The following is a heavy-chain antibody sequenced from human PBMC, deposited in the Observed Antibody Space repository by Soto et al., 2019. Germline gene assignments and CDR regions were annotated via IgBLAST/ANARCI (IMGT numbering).Heavy chain of an antibody. J-gene: IGHJ4*02. CDR3: ARQGSSSGWYPLDY. CDR2: IYYSGST. CDR1: GGSISSSSYY. D-gene: IGHD6-19*01. Sequence: QLQLQESGPGLVKPSETLSLTCTVSGGSISSSSYYWGWIRQPPGKGLEWIGSIYYSGSTYYNPSLKSRVTISVDTSKNQFPLKLSSVTAADTAVYYCARQGSSSGWYPLDYWGQGTLVTVSS. V-gene: IGHV4-39*01.